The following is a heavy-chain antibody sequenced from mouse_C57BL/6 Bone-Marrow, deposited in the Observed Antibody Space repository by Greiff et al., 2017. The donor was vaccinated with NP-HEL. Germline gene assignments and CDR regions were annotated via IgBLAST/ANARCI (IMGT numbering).Heavy chain of an antibody. V-gene: IGHV1-64*01. CDR3: ARSYYRYARDY. CDR2: IHPNSGST. Sequence: QVQLQQPGAELVKPGASVKLSCKASGYTFTSYWMHWVKQRPGQGLEWIGMIHPNSGSTNYNEKFKSKATLTVDKSSSTAYMQLSSLTSEDSAVYYCARSYYRYARDYCGQGTSVTVSA. D-gene: IGHD2-12*01. CDR1: GYTFTSYW. J-gene: IGHJ4*01.